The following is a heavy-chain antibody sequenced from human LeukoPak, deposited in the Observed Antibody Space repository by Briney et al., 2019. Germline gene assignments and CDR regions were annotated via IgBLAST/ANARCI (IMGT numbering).Heavy chain of an antibody. CDR1: GFDFYAYE. CDR2: FAGSDTTT. CDR3: TTLGYHLDS. V-gene: IGHV3-48*03. Sequence: GSLRLSCAASGFDFYAYEMNWVRQAPGKGLEWVAYFAGSDTTTYYADSVKGRFTISRDNAKNSLYLQMSSLRAEDTALYYCTTLGYHLDSWGQGTLVTVSS. J-gene: IGHJ4*02. D-gene: IGHD3-22*01.